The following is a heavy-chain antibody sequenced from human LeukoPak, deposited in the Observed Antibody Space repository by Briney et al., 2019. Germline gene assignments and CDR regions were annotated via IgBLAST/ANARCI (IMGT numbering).Heavy chain of an antibody. D-gene: IGHD3-22*01. Sequence: GGSLRLSCAASGFTFSSYGMHWVRQAPGKGLEWVAVISYDGSNKYYADSVKGRFTISRDNSKNTLYLQMNSLRAEDTAVYYCAKVRLSHYYDSSGYYTEHDYWGQGTLVTVSS. CDR3: AKVRLSHYYDSSGYYTEHDY. CDR1: GFTFSSYG. V-gene: IGHV3-30*18. J-gene: IGHJ4*02. CDR2: ISYDGSNK.